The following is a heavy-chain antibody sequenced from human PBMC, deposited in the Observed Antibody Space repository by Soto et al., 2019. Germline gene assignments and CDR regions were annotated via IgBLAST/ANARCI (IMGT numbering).Heavy chain of an antibody. D-gene: IGHD3-22*01. Sequence: GGSLRLSCAASGFTFSNAWMSWVRQAPGKGLEWVGRIKSKTDGGTTDYAAPVKGRFTISRDDSKNTLYLQMNSLKTEDTAVYYCTTAFHSSGYYYYYYGMDVWGQGTTVTVSS. J-gene: IGHJ6*02. CDR3: TTAFHSSGYYYYYYGMDV. CDR1: GFTFSNAW. CDR2: IKSKTDGGTT. V-gene: IGHV3-15*01.